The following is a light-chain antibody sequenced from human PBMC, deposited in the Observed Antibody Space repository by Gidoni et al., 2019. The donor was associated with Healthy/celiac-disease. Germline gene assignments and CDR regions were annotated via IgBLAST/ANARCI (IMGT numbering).Light chain of an antibody. CDR3: QQYNRYPGT. V-gene: IGKV1-5*01. Sequence: DIQMTPSPSPLSASVGDRVTITCRASPNISSWLAWYQQKPGKAPKLLIYEASSLESGVPSRFSGSGSGTEFTLTISSLQPEDFATYYCQQYNRYPGTFGQGTKVEIK. CDR2: EAS. CDR1: PNISSW. J-gene: IGKJ2*01.